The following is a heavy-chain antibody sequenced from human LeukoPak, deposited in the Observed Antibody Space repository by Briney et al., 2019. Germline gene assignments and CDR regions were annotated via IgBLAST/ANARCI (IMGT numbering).Heavy chain of an antibody. V-gene: IGHV3-30-3*01. CDR2: ISYDGSNK. Sequence: GGSLRLSCAASGFTFSSYAMHWVRQAPGKGLEWVAVISYDGSNKYYADSVKGRFTISRDNSKNTLYLQMNSLRAEDTAVYYCARDIVVVPAATNRYYYYYGMDIWGQGTTVTVSS. CDR1: GFTFSSYA. J-gene: IGHJ6*02. CDR3: ARDIVVVPAATNRYYYYYGMDI. D-gene: IGHD2-2*01.